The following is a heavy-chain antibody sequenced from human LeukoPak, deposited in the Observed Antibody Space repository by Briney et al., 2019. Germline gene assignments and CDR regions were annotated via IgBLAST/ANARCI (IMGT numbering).Heavy chain of an antibody. CDR3: AKDQYSSSWLGYYYYGMDV. V-gene: IGHV3-30*18. D-gene: IGHD6-13*01. J-gene: IGHJ6*02. CDR2: ISYDGSNK. Sequence: GGSLRLSCAASGFTFSSYGMHWVRQAPGKGLEWVAVISYDGSNKYYADSVKGRFTISRDNSKNTLYLQMNSLRAVDTAVYYCAKDQYSSSWLGYYYYGMDVWGQGTTVTVSS. CDR1: GFTFSSYG.